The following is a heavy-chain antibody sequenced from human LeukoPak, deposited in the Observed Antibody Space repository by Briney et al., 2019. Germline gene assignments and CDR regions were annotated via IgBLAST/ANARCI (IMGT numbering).Heavy chain of an antibody. CDR2: IYHSGST. Sequence: SETLSLTCAVSGYSISSGYYWGWIRQPPGKGLEWIGSIYHSGSTYYNPSLKSRVTISEDTSKNQFSLKLSSVTAADTAVYYCARSMTTVTRGHFDYWGQGTLVTVSS. J-gene: IGHJ4*02. CDR1: GYSISSGYY. D-gene: IGHD4-17*01. V-gene: IGHV4-38-2*01. CDR3: ARSMTTVTRGHFDY.